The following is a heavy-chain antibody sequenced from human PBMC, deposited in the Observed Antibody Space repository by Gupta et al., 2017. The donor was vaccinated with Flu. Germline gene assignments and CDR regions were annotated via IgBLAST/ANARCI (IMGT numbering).Heavy chain of an antibody. Sequence: QVQLVQSGAEVKKPGSSVKVSCKASGGTFSSYAISWVRQAPGQGLEWMGGIIPIFGTANYAQKFQGRVTITADESTSTAYMELSSLRSEDTAVYYCARERQEVTIFGVVINGLENYYYYGMDVWGQGTTVTVSS. V-gene: IGHV1-69*01. CDR3: ARERQEVTIFGVVINGLENYYYYGMDV. D-gene: IGHD3-3*01. CDR2: IIPIFGTA. CDR1: GGTFSSYA. J-gene: IGHJ6*02.